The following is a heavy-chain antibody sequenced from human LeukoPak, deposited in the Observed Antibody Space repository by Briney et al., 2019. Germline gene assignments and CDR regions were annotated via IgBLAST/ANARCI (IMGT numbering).Heavy chain of an antibody. D-gene: IGHD1-7*01. CDR1: GFTFSSYT. V-gene: IGHV3-21*04. CDR2: ISSSGSYI. CDR3: AKDVGGGTTSHFDY. J-gene: IGHJ4*02. Sequence: GGSLRLSCAASGFTFSSYTINWVRQAPGKGLEWVSSISSSGSYIYYADYVKGRFTISRDNSKNTLFLQMNSLRAEDTAVYYCAKDVGGGTTSHFDYWGQGILVTVSS.